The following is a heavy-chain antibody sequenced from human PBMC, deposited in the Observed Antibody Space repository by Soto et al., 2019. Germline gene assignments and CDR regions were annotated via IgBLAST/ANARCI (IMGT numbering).Heavy chain of an antibody. Sequence: QVQLVQSGAEVKKPGSSVKVSCKASGSTFSSYAISWVRQAPGQGLEWMGGIIPIFGTANYAQKFQGRVTITADKSTSTAYMELSSLRSEDTAVYYCARRFSGTNGGCGGYFDYWGQGTLVTVSS. CDR2: IIPIFGTA. CDR1: GSTFSSYA. V-gene: IGHV1-69*06. D-gene: IGHD2-8*01. J-gene: IGHJ4*02. CDR3: ARRFSGTNGGCGGYFDY.